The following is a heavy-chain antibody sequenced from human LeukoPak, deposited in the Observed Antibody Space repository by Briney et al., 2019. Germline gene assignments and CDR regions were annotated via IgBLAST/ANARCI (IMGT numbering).Heavy chain of an antibody. CDR1: GYTFTSYE. Sequence: ASVKVSFKASGYTFTSYEINWVRQATGQGLKWMGWMNPNIGNTGYAQKFQGRVTMTRNTSISTAYMELSSLRSEDTAVYYCARLGLWFGGLYTDYYYYYGMDVWGQGTTVTVSS. V-gene: IGHV1-8*01. D-gene: IGHD3-10*01. J-gene: IGHJ6*02. CDR2: MNPNIGNT. CDR3: ARLGLWFGGLYTDYYYYYGMDV.